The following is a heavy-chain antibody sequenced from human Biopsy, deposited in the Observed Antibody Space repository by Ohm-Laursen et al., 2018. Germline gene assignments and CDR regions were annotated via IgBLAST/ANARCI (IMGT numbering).Heavy chain of an antibody. CDR2: ISYSRDT. CDR1: GGSISRSS. D-gene: IGHD6-19*01. J-gene: IGHJ3*02. V-gene: IGHV4-59*08. Sequence: GTLSLTCTVSGGSISRSSWSWIRQAPGKGLEWIGYISYSRDTNYNPSLKSRITISVDTSKNQFSLKLTSVTAADTVVYYCAKHGSGWTGDDAFHIWGQGTMVTVSS. CDR3: AKHGSGWTGDDAFHI.